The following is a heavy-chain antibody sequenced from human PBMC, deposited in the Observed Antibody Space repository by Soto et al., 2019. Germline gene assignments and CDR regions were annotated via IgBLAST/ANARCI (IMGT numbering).Heavy chain of an antibody. CDR1: GGSISSSSYY. CDR2: IYYSGST. J-gene: IGHJ6*02. CDR3: ARQGVVVAAIHYYYGMDV. V-gene: IGHV4-39*01. D-gene: IGHD2-15*01. Sequence: QLQLQESGPGLVKPSETLSLTCTVSGGSISSSSYYWGWIRQPPGKGLEWIGSIYYSGSTYYNPSLKSRVIISVDTSKNQFSLKLSSVTAADTAVYYCARQGVVVAAIHYYYGMDVWGQGTTVTVSS.